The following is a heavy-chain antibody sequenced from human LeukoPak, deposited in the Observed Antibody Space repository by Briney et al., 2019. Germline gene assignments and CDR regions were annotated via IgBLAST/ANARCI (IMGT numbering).Heavy chain of an antibody. V-gene: IGHV3-20*01. Sequence: PGGSLRLSCAASGFTFDDYGMSWVRQAPGKGLEWVSGINWNGGSTGYAGSVKGRFTISRDNAKNSLYLQMNSLRAEDTALYHCASIGYCSSTSCAPIPWGQGTLVTVSS. CDR3: ASIGYCSSTSCAPIP. J-gene: IGHJ5*02. CDR1: GFTFDDYG. D-gene: IGHD2-2*01. CDR2: INWNGGST.